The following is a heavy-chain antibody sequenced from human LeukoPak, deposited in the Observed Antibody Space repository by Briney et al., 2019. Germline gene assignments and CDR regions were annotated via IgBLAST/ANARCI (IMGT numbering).Heavy chain of an antibody. CDR3: VKDLFTMVRGVLKS. CDR1: GSTFDDYA. J-gene: IGHJ4*02. D-gene: IGHD3-10*01. Sequence: GGSLRLSCAASGSTFDDYAMHWVRQPPGRGLEWVSGISWNSGSIGYADSVKGRFTNSRDNGKNSLYLQMNSLRAEDTALYYCVKDLFTMVRGVLKSWGQGTLVTVSS. CDR2: ISWNSGSI. V-gene: IGHV3-9*01.